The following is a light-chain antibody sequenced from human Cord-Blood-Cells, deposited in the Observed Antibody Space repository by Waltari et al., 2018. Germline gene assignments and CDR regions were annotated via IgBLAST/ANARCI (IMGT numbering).Light chain of an antibody. V-gene: IGKV4-1*01. Sequence: DFVMTQSTDSLAACLGERATINCKSSQSVFYSANNKNNLAWYQQNPGQPPKLLIYWASTRESWVPDRFSGNGSVTDCTLTSCSLQTEDVAVSCCQQYYSTPYTFGQGTKLEIK. CDR2: WAS. J-gene: IGKJ2*01. CDR3: QQYYSTPYT. CDR1: QSVFYSANNKNN.